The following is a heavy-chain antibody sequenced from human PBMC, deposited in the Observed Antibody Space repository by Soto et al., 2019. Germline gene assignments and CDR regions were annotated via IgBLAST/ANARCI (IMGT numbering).Heavy chain of an antibody. CDR2: IYHSGST. Sequence: SETLSLTCAVSGGSISSGGYSWSWIRQPPGKGLEWIGYIYHSGSTYYNPSLKSRVTISVDRSKNQFSLKLSSVTAADTAVYYCARVYCSSTSCYNWFDPWGQGTLVTVSS. J-gene: IGHJ5*02. CDR1: GGSISSGGYS. V-gene: IGHV4-30-2*01. CDR3: ARVYCSSTSCYNWFDP. D-gene: IGHD2-2*01.